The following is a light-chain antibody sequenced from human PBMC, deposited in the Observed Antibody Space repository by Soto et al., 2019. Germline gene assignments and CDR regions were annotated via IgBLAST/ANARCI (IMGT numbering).Light chain of an antibody. CDR1: QSVNSY. V-gene: IGKV3-15*01. CDR2: GAS. Sequence: EIVLTQSPATLSLSPWERASLSCRASQSVNSYLAWYQHKPGQAPRLLIYGASTRATGIPARFSGSGSGTEFTLTISSLQSEDFAVYYCQQYNGWPWTFGLGTKVDIK. J-gene: IGKJ1*01. CDR3: QQYNGWPWT.